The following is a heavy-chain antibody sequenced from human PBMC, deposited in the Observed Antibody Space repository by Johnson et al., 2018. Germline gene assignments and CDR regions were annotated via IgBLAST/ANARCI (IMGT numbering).Heavy chain of an antibody. J-gene: IGHJ6*03. Sequence: EVQLVESGGGLVQPGGSLRLCCAASGFTVSSNYMSWVRQAPGKGLEWVSVIYSGGSTYYADSVKGRFTISRENSKNTLYLQMNSLRAEDTAVYYCARHRRGFYYYYYMDVWGKGTTVTVSS. D-gene: IGHD3-16*01. CDR3: ARHRRGFYYYYYMDV. CDR1: GFTVSSNY. CDR2: IYSGGST. V-gene: IGHV3-66*02.